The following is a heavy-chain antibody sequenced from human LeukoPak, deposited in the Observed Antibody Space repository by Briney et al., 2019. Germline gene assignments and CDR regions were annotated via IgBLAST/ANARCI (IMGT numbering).Heavy chain of an antibody. Sequence: SETLSLTCAVSGGSISTYYWSWIRQTPGKGLEWIGYIHYSGSTNYNPSLNSRVTISVDTSKNQFSLKVNSVTAADTAVYYCARGTHSSSPIPLDYWGQGTLVTVSS. D-gene: IGHD6-6*01. J-gene: IGHJ4*02. CDR2: IHYSGST. CDR3: ARGTHSSSPIPLDY. CDR1: GGSISTYY. V-gene: IGHV4-59*01.